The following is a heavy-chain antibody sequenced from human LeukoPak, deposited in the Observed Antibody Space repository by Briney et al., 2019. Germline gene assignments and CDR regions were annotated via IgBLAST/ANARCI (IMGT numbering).Heavy chain of an antibody. V-gene: IGHV4-31*03. Sequence: PSETLSLTCTVSGGSISSGGYYWSWIRQHPGKGLEWIGYIYYSGSTYYNPSLKSRVTISVDTSKNQFSLKLSSVTAADTAVYYCARGNREELEPTFDYWGQGTLVTVSS. CDR1: GGSISSGGYY. CDR3: ARGNREELEPTFDY. CDR2: IYYSGST. J-gene: IGHJ4*02. D-gene: IGHD1-1*01.